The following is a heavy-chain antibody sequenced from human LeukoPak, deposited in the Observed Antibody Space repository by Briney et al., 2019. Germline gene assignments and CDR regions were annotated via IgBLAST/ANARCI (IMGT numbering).Heavy chain of an antibody. V-gene: IGHV3-48*01. CDR1: GFTFGDHI. CDR2: VSGSGSTV. Sequence: GGSLRLSCAASGFTFGDHIMNWVRQLPGKRLEWVAYVSGSGSTVYYADSVKGRFAVSRDNGKSSLYLQMNSLRVEDTALYYCVRQFASWGQGTLVTVSS. CDR3: VRQFAS. J-gene: IGHJ4*02.